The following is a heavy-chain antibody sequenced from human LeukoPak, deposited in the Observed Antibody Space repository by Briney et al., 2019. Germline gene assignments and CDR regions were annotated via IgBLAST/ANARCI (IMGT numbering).Heavy chain of an antibody. V-gene: IGHV4-4*09. CDR2: IYTSGST. J-gene: IGHJ4*02. CDR3: ARHIAAAGTAFDY. D-gene: IGHD6-13*01. Sequence: SETLSLTCTVSGGSISSYYWSWFRQPPGKGLEWIGYIYTSGSTNYNPSLKSRVTISVDTSKNQFSLKLSSVTAADTAVYYCARHIAAAGTAFDYWGQGTLVTVSS. CDR1: GGSISSYY.